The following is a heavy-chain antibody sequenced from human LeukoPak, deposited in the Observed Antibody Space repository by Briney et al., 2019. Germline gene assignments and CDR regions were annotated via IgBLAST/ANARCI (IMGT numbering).Heavy chain of an antibody. J-gene: IGHJ3*02. D-gene: IGHD1-1*01. V-gene: IGHV3-30*18. CDR3: AKDQAEWNDPSGTIDI. CDR2: MSYDETVE. CDR1: GFTFSNYG. Sequence: TGRSLRLSCAGSGFTFSNYGMHWVRQAPGKGLDWVAVMSYDETVEDYADSVRGRFTISRDNSKNTLFLQMNSLTADDTAVYYCAKDQAEWNDPSGTIDIWGQGTMVIVSS.